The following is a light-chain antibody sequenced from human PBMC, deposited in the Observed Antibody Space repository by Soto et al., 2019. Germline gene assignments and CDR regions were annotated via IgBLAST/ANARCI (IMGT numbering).Light chain of an antibody. J-gene: IGKJ2*01. Sequence: DIQMTQSPSNLSASVGDRVTITCRASQSFSTWLAWYQQKPGKAPKLLIHKASILESGVPSRFSGSGSGTEFTLTITSLQPDDFAPYYCLQYSSYYTFGQGTQLEI. CDR1: QSFSTW. CDR2: KAS. CDR3: LQYSSYYT. V-gene: IGKV1-5*03.